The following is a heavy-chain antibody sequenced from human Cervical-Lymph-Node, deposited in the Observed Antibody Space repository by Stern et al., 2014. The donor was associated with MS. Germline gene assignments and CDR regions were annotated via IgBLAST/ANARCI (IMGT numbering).Heavy chain of an antibody. J-gene: IGHJ4*02. Sequence: EVQLVESGGGLVQPGGSLKLSCVASGFIFSDSAMHWVRQAPGQGLEWVGRIRSKGNSYATAYAASLKGRFTISRDDSKNTAYLQMSSLKTEDTAVYYCARLGYRDSFDYWGQGTLVTVSS. CDR2: IRSKGNSYAT. D-gene: IGHD1-1*01. V-gene: IGHV3-73*02. CDR1: GFIFSDSA. CDR3: ARLGYRDSFDY.